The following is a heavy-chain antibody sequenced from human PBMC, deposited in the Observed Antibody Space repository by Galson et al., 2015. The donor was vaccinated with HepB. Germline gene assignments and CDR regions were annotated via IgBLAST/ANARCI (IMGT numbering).Heavy chain of an antibody. Sequence: SVKVSCKVSGYPLTDLCMHWVRQAPGKGLEWMGGFDPEGGETVSAQRLQGRLIMTEDTSTDTAYMELSSLTSDDTAVYYCAKTQGWKASNLWGQGTVVSVSS. CDR1: GYPLTDLC. CDR2: FDPEGGET. D-gene: IGHD1-1*01. V-gene: IGHV1-24*01. J-gene: IGHJ3*01. CDR3: AKTQGWKASNL.